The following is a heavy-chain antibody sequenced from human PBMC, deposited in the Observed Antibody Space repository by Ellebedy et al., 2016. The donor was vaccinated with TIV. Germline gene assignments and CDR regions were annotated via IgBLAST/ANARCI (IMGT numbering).Heavy chain of an antibody. Sequence: GESLKISCAASGFTFSSYDMSWVRQAPGKGLEWVSAISDGARYTYYADSVKGRFTISRDNSRNTLSLQMNSLRAEDTAVYYCAKSVIAARPFDSWGQGTLVTVSS. CDR3: AKSVIAARPFDS. V-gene: IGHV3-23*01. CDR2: ISDGARYT. J-gene: IGHJ4*02. CDR1: GFTFSSYD. D-gene: IGHD6-6*01.